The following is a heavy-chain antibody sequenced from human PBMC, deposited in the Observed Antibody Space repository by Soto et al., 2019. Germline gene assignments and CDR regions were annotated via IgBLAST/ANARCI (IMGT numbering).Heavy chain of an antibody. Sequence: GGSLRLSCAASGFTFSSYGMHWVRQAPGKGLEWVAVISYDGSNKYYADSVKGRFTISRDNSKNTLYLQMNSLRAEDTAVYYCAKVPYCSGGTYYICYFFYWGQETL. CDR3: AKVPYCSGGTYYICYFFY. J-gene: IGHJ4*02. V-gene: IGHV3-30*18. D-gene: IGHD2-15*01. CDR2: ISYDGSNK. CDR1: GFTFSSYG.